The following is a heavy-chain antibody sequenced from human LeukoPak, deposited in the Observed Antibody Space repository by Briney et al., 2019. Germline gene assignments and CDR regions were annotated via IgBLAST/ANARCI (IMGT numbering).Heavy chain of an antibody. Sequence: SETLSLTCTVSGGSISSYYWSWIRQPPGKGLEWIGYIYYSGSTNYNPSLKSRVTISVDTSKNQFSLKLSSVTAADTAVYYCARDGGYSSSWYAPPWYFDPWGRGTLVTVSS. CDR3: ARDGGYSSSWYAPPWYFDP. CDR1: GGSISSYY. CDR2: IYYSGST. J-gene: IGHJ2*01. V-gene: IGHV4-59*01. D-gene: IGHD6-13*01.